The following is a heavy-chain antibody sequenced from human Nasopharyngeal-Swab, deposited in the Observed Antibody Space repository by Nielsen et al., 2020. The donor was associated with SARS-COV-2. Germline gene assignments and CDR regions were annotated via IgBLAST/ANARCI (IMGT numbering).Heavy chain of an antibody. CDR2: VSHDVSNK. D-gene: IGHD2-15*01. CDR1: GFTFSRYY. CDR3: VHCSGGSCYSGFDH. J-gene: IGHJ4*02. Sequence: SLKIPCAASGFTFSRYYMHWVRQAPGTGLECVAVVSHDVSNKYYADSVKGRFTISRDNSKNTLFLQMSSLRGEDTAVYYFVHCSGGSCYSGFDHWGQGTLVTVSS. V-gene: IGHV3-30*03.